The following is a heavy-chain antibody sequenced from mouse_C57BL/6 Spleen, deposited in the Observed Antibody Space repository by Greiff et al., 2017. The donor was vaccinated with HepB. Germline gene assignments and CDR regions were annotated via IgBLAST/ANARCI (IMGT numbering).Heavy chain of an antibody. D-gene: IGHD2-5*01. CDR3: ARYSNYGIWFDY. CDR1: GYTFTDYY. Sequence: EVQLQQSGPELVKPGASVKISCKASGYTFTDYYMNWVKQSHGKSLEWIGDINPNNGGTSYNQKFKGKATLTVDKSSSTAYMELRSLTSEDSAVYYCARYSNYGIWFDYWGQGTTLTVSS. V-gene: IGHV1-26*01. CDR2: INPNNGGT. J-gene: IGHJ2*01.